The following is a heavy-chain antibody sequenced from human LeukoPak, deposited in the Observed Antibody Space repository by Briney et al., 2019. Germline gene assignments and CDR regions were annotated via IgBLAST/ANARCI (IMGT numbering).Heavy chain of an antibody. Sequence: GGSLRLSCSASGFTFSTYSMNWARQAPGKGLEWVSSISSSSRYIYYADSVKGRFTISRDNAKNSLYLQMNSLRAEDTAVYYCARAPAHYYDSSDHFYVGESYFDYWGQGTLVTVSS. J-gene: IGHJ4*02. CDR3: ARAPAHYYDSSDHFYVGESYFDY. V-gene: IGHV3-21*01. CDR2: ISSSSRYI. D-gene: IGHD3-22*01. CDR1: GFTFSTYS.